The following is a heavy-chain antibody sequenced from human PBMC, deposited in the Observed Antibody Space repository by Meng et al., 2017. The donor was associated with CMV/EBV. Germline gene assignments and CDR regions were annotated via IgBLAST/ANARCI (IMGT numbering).Heavy chain of an antibody. CDR1: GYTFTGYD. Sequence: ASVKVSCKASGYTFTGYDINWVRQATGQGLEWMGWMNPNSGNTGYAQKFQGRVTITRNTSISTAYMELSSLRSEDTAVYYCARVGIYYDFWSGSPTGGWFDPWGQGTLVTVSS. CDR3: ARVGIYYDFWSGSPTGGWFDP. D-gene: IGHD3-3*01. J-gene: IGHJ5*02. V-gene: IGHV1-8*03. CDR2: MNPNSGNT.